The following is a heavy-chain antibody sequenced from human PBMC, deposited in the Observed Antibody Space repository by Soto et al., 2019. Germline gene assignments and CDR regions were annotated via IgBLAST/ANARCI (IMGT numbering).Heavy chain of an antibody. J-gene: IGHJ5*02. Sequence: QVQLVQSGAEVKKPGASVKVSCKASGYTFTSYGISWVRQAPGQGLEWMGWISAYNGNTNYAQKLQGRVTMTTDTATSTAYMELRSLRSDDTAVYYCARDYYGSGSYYNFNWFDPWGQGTLVTVSS. CDR1: GYTFTSYG. V-gene: IGHV1-18*01. D-gene: IGHD3-10*01. CDR3: ARDYYGSGSYYNFNWFDP. CDR2: ISAYNGNT.